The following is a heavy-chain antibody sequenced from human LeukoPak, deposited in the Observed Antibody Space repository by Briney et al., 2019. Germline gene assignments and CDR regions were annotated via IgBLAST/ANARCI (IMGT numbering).Heavy chain of an antibody. J-gene: IGHJ5*02. Sequence: GGSLRLSCAASGFTFSDYAMHWVRLSPGKELEYVSAISSNGRSIHYANSVEGRFTISRDNSRNTLYLQMNSLRAEDTAVYYCAKEITTISISGQLDPWGQGTLVTVSS. V-gene: IGHV3-64*01. CDR3: AKEITTISISGQLDP. D-gene: IGHD2-21*01. CDR1: GFTFSDYA. CDR2: ISSNGRSI.